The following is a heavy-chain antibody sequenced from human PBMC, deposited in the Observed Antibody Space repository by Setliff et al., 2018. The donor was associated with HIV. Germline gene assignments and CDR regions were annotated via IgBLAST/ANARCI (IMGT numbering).Heavy chain of an antibody. Sequence: SLTCSVSGGSIDSSDYYWGWIRQPPGKGLEWIGTVYYTGSTFYNPSLESRVTISVDTAKNQFSLKLRSVTATDTTVYYCARLTLGELSLFGPYWYFDLWGRGTLVIVSS. CDR1: GGSIDSSDYY. J-gene: IGHJ2*01. CDR2: VYYTGST. D-gene: IGHD3-16*02. CDR3: ARLTLGELSLFGPYWYFDL. V-gene: IGHV4-39*01.